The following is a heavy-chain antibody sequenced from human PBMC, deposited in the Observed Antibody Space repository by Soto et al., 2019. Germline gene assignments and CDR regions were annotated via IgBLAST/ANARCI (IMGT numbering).Heavy chain of an antibody. Sequence: QVQLVQSGAEVKKPGSSVKVSCKASGGTFSSYAISWVRQAPGQGLEWMGVIIPIFGTANYAQKFQGIDTITADESTSTAYMELSSLSAEDTAVYYCARVYPTPGGYFDYWGQGTLVTVSS. CDR2: IIPIFGTA. J-gene: IGHJ4*02. V-gene: IGHV1-69*12. D-gene: IGHD3-16*01. CDR3: ARVYPTPGGYFDY. CDR1: GGTFSSYA.